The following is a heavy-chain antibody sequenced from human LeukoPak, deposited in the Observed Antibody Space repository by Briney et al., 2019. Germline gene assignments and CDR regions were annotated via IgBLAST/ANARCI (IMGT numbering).Heavy chain of an antibody. CDR1: GFTFDDYG. D-gene: IGHD5-12*01. Sequence: GGSLRLSCAASGFTFDDYGMTWVRQAPGKGLEWVSGINWNGGTTGYADSVKGRFTISRDNAKNSLHLQMNSLRAEDTALYYCARGYSGYGGYYYYYMDVWGKGTTVTVSS. CDR2: INWNGGTT. V-gene: IGHV3-20*04. CDR3: ARGYSGYGGYYYYYMDV. J-gene: IGHJ6*03.